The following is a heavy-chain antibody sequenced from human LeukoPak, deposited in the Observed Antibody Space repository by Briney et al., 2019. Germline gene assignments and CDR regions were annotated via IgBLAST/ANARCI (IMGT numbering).Heavy chain of an antibody. Sequence: ASVKVSCKASGYTFTSYGVSWVRQAPGQGLEWMGWISAYNGNTNYAQKLQGRVTMTTDTSTSTAYMELRSLRSDDTAVYYCASTRGGGIAAYWFDLWGQGTLVTVSS. CDR2: ISAYNGNT. V-gene: IGHV1-18*01. J-gene: IGHJ5*02. CDR3: ASTRGGGIAAYWFDL. CDR1: GYTFTSYG. D-gene: IGHD6-13*01.